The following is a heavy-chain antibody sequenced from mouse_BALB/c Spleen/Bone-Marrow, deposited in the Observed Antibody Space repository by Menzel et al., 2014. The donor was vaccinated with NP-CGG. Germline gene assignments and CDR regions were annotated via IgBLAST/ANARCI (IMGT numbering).Heavy chain of an antibody. D-gene: IGHD1-1*01. V-gene: IGHV5-9-3*01. Sequence: EVKLMESGGGLVKPGGSLKLSCAASGFTFSSYAMSWVRQTPEKRLEWVATISSGGSYTYYPDSVKGRFTISRDNAKNTLYLQMSSLRSEDTAMYYCARQLLRYYFDYWGQGTTLTVSS. CDR2: ISSGGSYT. J-gene: IGHJ2*01. CDR3: ARQLLRYYFDY. CDR1: GFTFSSYA.